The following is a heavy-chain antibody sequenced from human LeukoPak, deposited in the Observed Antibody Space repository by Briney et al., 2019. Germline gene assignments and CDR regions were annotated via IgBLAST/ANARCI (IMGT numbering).Heavy chain of an antibody. CDR1: GYTFTSYG. Sequence: ASVKVSCKASGYTFTSYGISWVRQAPGQGLERMGWISAYNGNTNYAQKLQGRVTMTTDTSTSTAYMELRSLRSDDTAVYYCARASRPNWGFGEGDYWGQGTLVTVSS. D-gene: IGHD7-27*01. J-gene: IGHJ4*02. V-gene: IGHV1-18*01. CDR3: ARASRPNWGFGEGDY. CDR2: ISAYNGNT.